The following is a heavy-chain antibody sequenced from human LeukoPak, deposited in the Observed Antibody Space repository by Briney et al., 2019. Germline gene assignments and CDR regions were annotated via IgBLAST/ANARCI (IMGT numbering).Heavy chain of an antibody. J-gene: IGHJ4*02. CDR1: GYTFTDYD. V-gene: IGHV1-2*02. D-gene: IGHD3-10*01. Sequence: ASVKVSCKASGYTFTDYDLHWVRQAPGQGLEWMGWTNPNNGGTNYAQKFQGRVTMTRDTSISTAYMELSRLRSDDTAVYYCARATVRGVIATDYWGQGTLVTVSS. CDR3: ARATVRGVIATDY. CDR2: TNPNNGGT.